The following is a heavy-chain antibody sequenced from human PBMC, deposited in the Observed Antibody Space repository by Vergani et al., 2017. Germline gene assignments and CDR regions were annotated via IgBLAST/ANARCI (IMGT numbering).Heavy chain of an antibody. CDR3: AREDKRWLQLGGGAFDI. D-gene: IGHD5-24*01. J-gene: IGHJ3*02. V-gene: IGHV3-33*01. Sequence: QVQLVESGGGVVQPGRSLRLSCAASGFTFSSYGMHWVRQAPGKGLAWVAFIWYDGSNKYYADSVKGRFTISRDNSKNTLDLQRNSLRAEDTAGYYCAREDKRWLQLGGGAFDIWGQGTMVTVSS. CDR1: GFTFSSYG. CDR2: IWYDGSNK.